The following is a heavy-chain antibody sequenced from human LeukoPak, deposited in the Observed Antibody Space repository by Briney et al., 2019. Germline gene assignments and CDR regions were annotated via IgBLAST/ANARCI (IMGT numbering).Heavy chain of an antibody. J-gene: IGHJ5*02. CDR1: GGTFSSHT. D-gene: IGHD5-24*01. V-gene: IGHV1-69*04. Sequence: SVKVSCKASGGTFSSHTISWVRQAPGQGLEWMGRIIPIFGIANYAQQFQGRVTTTADKSTSTAYMEMSSRRSGDTAVYYCARELGVGDGYNSHVNRNGFDPWGQGTLVTVSS. CDR3: ARELGVGDGYNSHVNRNGFDP. CDR2: IIPIFGIA.